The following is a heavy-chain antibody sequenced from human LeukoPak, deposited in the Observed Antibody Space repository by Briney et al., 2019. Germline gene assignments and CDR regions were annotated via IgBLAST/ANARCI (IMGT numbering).Heavy chain of an antibody. CDR2: IYYSGST. V-gene: IGHV4-39*01. Sequence: PSETLSLTCTVSGGSISSSSYYWGWIRQPPWKGLEWLGSIYYSGSTYYNPSLKSRVTISVDTSKNQFSLKLSSVTAADTAVYYCAGGLAAIDALDYWGQGTLVTVSS. CDR1: GGSISSSSYY. D-gene: IGHD6-13*01. J-gene: IGHJ4*02. CDR3: AGGLAAIDALDY.